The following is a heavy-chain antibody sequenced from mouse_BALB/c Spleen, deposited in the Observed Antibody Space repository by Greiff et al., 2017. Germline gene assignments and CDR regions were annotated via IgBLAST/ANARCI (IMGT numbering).Heavy chain of an antibody. J-gene: IGHJ4*01. Sequence: EVMLVESGGGLVQPGGSLKLSCAASGFTFSSYGMSWVRQTPDKRLELVATINSNGGSTYYPDSVKGRFTISRDNAKNTLYLQMSSLKSEDTAMYYCARDEGTTARGYAMDYWGQGTSVTVSS. D-gene: IGHD1-2*01. CDR2: INSNGGST. CDR1: GFTFSSYG. CDR3: ARDEGTTARGYAMDY. V-gene: IGHV5-6-3*01.